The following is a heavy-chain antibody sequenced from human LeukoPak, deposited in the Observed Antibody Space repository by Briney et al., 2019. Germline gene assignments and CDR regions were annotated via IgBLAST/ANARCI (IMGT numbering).Heavy chain of an antibody. D-gene: IGHD1-26*01. CDR1: GFTFTSYS. V-gene: IGHV3-23*01. CDR2: ISGGGGST. Sequence: PGGSLRLSCAAPGFTFTSYSMNWFRQAPGKGLEWVSTISGGGGSTYYADSVKGRFTISRDNSKNTLYLQVNSLRAEDTAVYYCAKGGKWDVTPFDYWGQGTLVTVSS. J-gene: IGHJ4*02. CDR3: AKGGKWDVTPFDY.